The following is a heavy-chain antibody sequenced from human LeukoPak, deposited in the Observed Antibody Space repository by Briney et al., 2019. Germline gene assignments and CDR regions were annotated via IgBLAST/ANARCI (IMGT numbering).Heavy chain of an antibody. D-gene: IGHD3-10*01. Sequence: GGSLRLSCAASGFTFSSYGMSWVRQAPGKGLEWVSAISGSGGSTYYADSVKGRFTISRDNSKNTLYLQMNSLRAEDTAVYYCARVRRYYGSGSNNGIIYWGQGTLVTVSS. CDR1: GFTFSSYG. CDR2: ISGSGGST. CDR3: ARVRRYYGSGSNNGIIY. J-gene: IGHJ4*02. V-gene: IGHV3-23*01.